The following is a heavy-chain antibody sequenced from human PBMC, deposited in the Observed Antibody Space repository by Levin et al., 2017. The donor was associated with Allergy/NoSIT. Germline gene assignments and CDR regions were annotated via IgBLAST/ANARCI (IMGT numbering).Heavy chain of an antibody. CDR2: IYYSGST. CDR1: GGSISSSSYY. V-gene: IGHV4-39*01. CDR3: ARHEGHWFGKYYYYGMDV. D-gene: IGHD3-10*01. J-gene: IGHJ6*02. Sequence: SETLSLTCTVSGGSISSSSYYWGWIRQPPGTGLEWIGSIYYSGSTYYNPSLKSRVTISVDTSKNQFSLKLSSVTAADTAVYYCARHEGHWFGKYYYYGMDVWGQGTTVTVSS.